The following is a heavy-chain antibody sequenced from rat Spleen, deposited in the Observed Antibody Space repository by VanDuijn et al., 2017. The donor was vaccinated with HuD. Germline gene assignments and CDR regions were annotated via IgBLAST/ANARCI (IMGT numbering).Heavy chain of an antibody. V-gene: IGHV5-25*01. CDR2: ISPSGDNT. D-gene: IGHD4-3*01. J-gene: IGHJ3*01. Sequence: EVQLVESGGGLVQPGSSLKVSCAASGLTYSNYVMAWVRQAPTKGLEWVASISPSGDNTYYRDSVKGRFTVSRDNAYSTLYLQMDTLRSEDTATYYCARHNSGYNWFAYWGQGTLVTVSS. CDR1: GLTYSNYV. CDR3: ARHNSGYNWFAY.